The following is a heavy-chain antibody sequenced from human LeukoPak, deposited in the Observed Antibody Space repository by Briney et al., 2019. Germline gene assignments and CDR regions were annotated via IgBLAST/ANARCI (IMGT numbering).Heavy chain of an antibody. D-gene: IGHD1-26*01. J-gene: IGHJ4*02. Sequence: PGGSLRLSCAASGFTFSSYSMNWVRQAPGKGLEWVSSISSSSSYIYYADSVKGRFTISRDNAKNSLYLQMNSLRAEDTAVYYCAREVGSHYRLDYWGQGTLVTVSS. CDR2: ISSSSSYI. V-gene: IGHV3-21*01. CDR3: AREVGSHYRLDY. CDR1: GFTFSSYS.